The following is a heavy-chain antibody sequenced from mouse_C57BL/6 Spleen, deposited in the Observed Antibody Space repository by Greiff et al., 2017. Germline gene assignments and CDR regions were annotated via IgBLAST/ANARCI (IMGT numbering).Heavy chain of an antibody. J-gene: IGHJ2*01. V-gene: IGHV1-61*01. CDR2: IYPSDSET. CDR1: GYTFTSYW. Sequence: VQLQQPGAELVRPGSSVKLSCKASGYTFTSYWMDWVKQRPGQGLEWIGNIYPSDSETHYNQKFKDKATLTVDKSSSTAYMQLSSLTSEDSAVYYCARELAGTDFDYWGQGTTLTVSS. CDR3: ARELAGTDFDY. D-gene: IGHD4-1*01.